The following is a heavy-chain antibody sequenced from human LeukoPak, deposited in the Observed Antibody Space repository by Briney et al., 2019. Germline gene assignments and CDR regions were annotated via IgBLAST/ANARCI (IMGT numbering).Heavy chain of an antibody. D-gene: IGHD6-19*01. Sequence: PSETLSLTCTVSGGSISSYYWSWIRQPPGKGLEWIGYIYYSGSTNYNPSLKSRVTISVDTSKNQFSLKLSSVTAADTAVYYCARDTAEYSSGWYSYWYFDLWGRGTLVTVSS. CDR1: GGSISSYY. CDR3: ARDTAEYSSGWYSYWYFDL. CDR2: IYYSGST. V-gene: IGHV4-59*01. J-gene: IGHJ2*01.